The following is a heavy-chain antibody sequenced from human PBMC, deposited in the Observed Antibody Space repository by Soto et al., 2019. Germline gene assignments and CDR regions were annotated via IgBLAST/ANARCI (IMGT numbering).Heavy chain of an antibody. V-gene: IGHV4-31*03. CDR1: GGSISSGGYY. Sequence: QVQLQESGPGLVKPSQTLSLTCTVSGGSISSGGYYWSWIRQHPGKGLEWIGYIYYSGSTYYNPSLKSRVIISVAPSKNQFSLKLSSVTAADTAVYYCARGPDSSHWYFDLWGRGTLVTVSS. CDR2: IYYSGST. J-gene: IGHJ2*01. CDR3: ARGPDSSHWYFDL. D-gene: IGHD3-3*01.